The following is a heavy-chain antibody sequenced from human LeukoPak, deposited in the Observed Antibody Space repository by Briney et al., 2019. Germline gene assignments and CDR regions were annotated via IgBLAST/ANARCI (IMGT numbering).Heavy chain of an antibody. V-gene: IGHV3-23*01. J-gene: IGHJ4*02. Sequence: GGSLRLSCAASGFTFSSYAMSWVRQAPGKGLEWVSAISGSGGSTYYADSVKGRFTISRDNSKNTLYLQMNSLRAEDTAVYYCANGEQDVLRFLEWLSLSDYWGQGTLVTVSS. CDR1: GFTFSSYA. CDR2: ISGSGGST. D-gene: IGHD3-3*01. CDR3: ANGEQDVLRFLEWLSLSDY.